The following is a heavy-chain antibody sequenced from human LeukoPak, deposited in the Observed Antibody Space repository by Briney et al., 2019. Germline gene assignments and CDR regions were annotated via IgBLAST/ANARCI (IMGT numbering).Heavy chain of an antibody. D-gene: IGHD6-6*01. V-gene: IGHV4-30-4*08. CDR2: IYYSGST. J-gene: IGHJ4*02. CDR1: GGSISSGDYY. CDR3: ARVRFSSSGVLIDY. Sequence: SQTLSLTCTVSGGSISSGDYYWSWIRQPPGKGLEWIGYIYYSGSTYYNPSLKSRVTISVDTSKNQFSLKLSSVTAAGTAVYYCARVRFSSSGVLIDYWGQGTLVTVSS.